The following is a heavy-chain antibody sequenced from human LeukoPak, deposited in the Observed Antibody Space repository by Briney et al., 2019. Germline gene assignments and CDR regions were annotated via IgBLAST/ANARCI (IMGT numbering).Heavy chain of an antibody. CDR1: GYTFTSYY. CDR2: INPRGGST. J-gene: IGHJ5*02. D-gene: IGHD2-2*02. CDR3: AREGTGCSSTSCYTGNNWFDP. Sequence: ASVKVSCKASGYTFTSYYMHWVRQAPGQGLEWMGIINPRGGSTSYAQKFQGSVTMTRDTSTSTVYMELSSLRSEDTAVYYCAREGTGCSSTSCYTGNNWFDPWGQGTLVTVSS. V-gene: IGHV1-46*01.